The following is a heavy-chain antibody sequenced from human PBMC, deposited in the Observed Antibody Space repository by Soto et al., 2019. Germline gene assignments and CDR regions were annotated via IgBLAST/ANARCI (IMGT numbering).Heavy chain of an antibody. V-gene: IGHV4-59*04. J-gene: IGHJ4*02. CDR3: AGKYYDFWSGYYTFDY. CDR1: GGSISSYY. Sequence: SETLSLTCTVSGGSISSYYWSWIRQPPGKGLEWIGYIYYSGSTYYNPSLKSRVTISVDTSKNQFSLKLSSVTAADTAVYYCAGKYYDFWSGYYTFDYWGQGTLVTVSS. D-gene: IGHD3-3*01. CDR2: IYYSGST.